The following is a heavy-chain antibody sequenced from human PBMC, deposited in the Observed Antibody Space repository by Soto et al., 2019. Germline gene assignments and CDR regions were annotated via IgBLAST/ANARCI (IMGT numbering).Heavy chain of an antibody. CDR2: IWYDGSNK. D-gene: IGHD3-10*02. CDR1: GFTFSIYG. Sequence: RVVKLSSAASGFTFSIYGIDWVRQAPGKGLEWVAVIWYDGSNKYYADSVKGRFTISRDNSKNTLYLQMNSLRAEDTAVYYCARDGYNYVAAYYIDYWGQGTLVTVSS. V-gene: IGHV3-33*01. CDR3: ARDGYNYVAAYYIDY. J-gene: IGHJ4*02.